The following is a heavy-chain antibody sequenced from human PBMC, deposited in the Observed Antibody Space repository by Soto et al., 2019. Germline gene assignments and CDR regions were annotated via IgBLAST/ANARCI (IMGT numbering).Heavy chain of an antibody. CDR3: AKRNDYGDSSFDY. Sequence: QVQLVESGGGVVQPGRSLRLSCAASGFTFSSYGMHWVRQAPGKGLEWVAGISDDGSNKYYVDSVKGRFTISRDNSKNTLYLQMNSLRAEDTAVYYCAKRNDYGDSSFDYWGQGTLVTVSS. D-gene: IGHD4-17*01. CDR1: GFTFSSYG. V-gene: IGHV3-30*18. CDR2: ISDDGSNK. J-gene: IGHJ4*02.